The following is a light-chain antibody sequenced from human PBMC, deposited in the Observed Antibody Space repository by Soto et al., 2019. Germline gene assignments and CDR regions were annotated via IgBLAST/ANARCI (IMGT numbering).Light chain of an antibody. Sequence: QSVLTHPPSASGTPGQRVTISCSGSSSNIGSNAVNWYQQVPGTAPKLLIYSHNQRPSGVPDRFSGSKSGTSASLAISGLHSEDEADYYCAAWDDSLNGRVFGGGTKLTVL. CDR1: SSNIGSNA. J-gene: IGLJ3*02. CDR2: SHN. V-gene: IGLV1-44*01. CDR3: AAWDDSLNGRV.